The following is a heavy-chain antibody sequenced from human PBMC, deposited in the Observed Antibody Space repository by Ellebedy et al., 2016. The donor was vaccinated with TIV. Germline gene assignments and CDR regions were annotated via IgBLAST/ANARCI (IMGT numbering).Heavy chain of an antibody. CDR3: ARDVDTFGMDV. CDR2: VDYSGTT. V-gene: IGHV4-59*12. D-gene: IGHD5-18*01. J-gene: IGHJ6*02. CDR1: GGAISSYY. Sequence: SETLSLTCTVSGGAISSYYWSWIRQPPEKGLEWIGYVDYSGTTNYNPSLKSRVTISLDTSKNQFSLKLNPVTAADTAVYYCARDVDTFGMDVWGQGTTVTVSS.